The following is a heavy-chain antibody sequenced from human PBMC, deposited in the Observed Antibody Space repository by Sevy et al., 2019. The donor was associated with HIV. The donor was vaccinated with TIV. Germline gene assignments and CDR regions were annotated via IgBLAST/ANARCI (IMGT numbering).Heavy chain of an antibody. CDR3: ASIVDTAMGNAFDI. CDR1: GYTFTGYY. J-gene: IGHJ3*02. V-gene: IGHV1-2*02. Sequence: ASVPFSCTASGYTFTGYYMHWVRQAPGQGLEWMGWINPNSGGTTHARKFQGRVTMTRDTAISKAYMELSRLRSDDTAVYYCASIVDTAMGNAFDIWGQGTMVTVSS. D-gene: IGHD5-18*01. CDR2: INPNSGGT.